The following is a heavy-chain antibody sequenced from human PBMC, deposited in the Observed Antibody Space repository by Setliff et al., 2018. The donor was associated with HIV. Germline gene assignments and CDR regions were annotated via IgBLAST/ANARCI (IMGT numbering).Heavy chain of an antibody. D-gene: IGHD3-9*01. CDR3: ARDLYFYYYMDV. V-gene: IGHV3-48*01. J-gene: IGHJ6*03. CDR2: ISSTSSTI. Sequence: PGGSLRLSCAASGSGFTFSSYSMNWVRQAPGKGLEWVSYISSTSSTIYYANSVKGRFTISRDDAKNSLYLQTNSLRAEDTAVYYCARDLYFYYYMDVWGKGTTVTVSS. CDR1: GSGFTFSSYS.